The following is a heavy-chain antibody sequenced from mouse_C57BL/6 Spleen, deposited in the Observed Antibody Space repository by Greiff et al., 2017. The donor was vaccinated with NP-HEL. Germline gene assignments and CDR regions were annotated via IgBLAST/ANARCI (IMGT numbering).Heavy chain of an antibody. CDR1: GFNIKDDY. D-gene: IGHD2-5*01. V-gene: IGHV14-4*01. Sequence: EVQLQQSGAELVRPGASVKLSCTASGFNIKDDYMHWVKQRPEQGLEWIGWIDPENGDTEYASKFQGKATITADTSSNTVYLQLSSLTSEDTAVYYCTTSNYVLDYWGQGTSVTVSS. J-gene: IGHJ4*01. CDR3: TTSNYVLDY. CDR2: IDPENGDT.